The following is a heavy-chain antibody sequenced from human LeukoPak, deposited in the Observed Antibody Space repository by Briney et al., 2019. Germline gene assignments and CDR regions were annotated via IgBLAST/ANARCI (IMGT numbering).Heavy chain of an antibody. Sequence: SETLSLTCNVTGTSISSWYWSWIRQPPGKGLEWIGDIYGSGSTNYNPTLKSRVSMSADTSKNQISLNLKFVTAADTAVYYCARQTMLVGYANGLGFNYWGEGTLVTVSS. CDR2: IYGSGST. D-gene: IGHD2-2*01. CDR3: ARQTMLVGYANGLGFNY. J-gene: IGHJ4*02. CDR1: GTSISSWY. V-gene: IGHV4-59*01.